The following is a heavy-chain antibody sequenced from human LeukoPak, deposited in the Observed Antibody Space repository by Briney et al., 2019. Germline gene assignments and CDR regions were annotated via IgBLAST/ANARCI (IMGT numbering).Heavy chain of an antibody. D-gene: IGHD6-6*01. CDR2: IYYSGNT. CDR3: ARGVARSSKFHFSYYFDY. J-gene: IGHJ4*02. CDR1: GGSISSSSYY. V-gene: IGHV4-39*07. Sequence: PSETLSLTCTVSGGSISSSSYYWGWIRQPPGKGLEWIGSIYYSGNTYYNPSLKSRVTISVDTSKNQFSLKLSSVTAADTAVYYCARGVARSSKFHFSYYFDYWGQGTLVTVSS.